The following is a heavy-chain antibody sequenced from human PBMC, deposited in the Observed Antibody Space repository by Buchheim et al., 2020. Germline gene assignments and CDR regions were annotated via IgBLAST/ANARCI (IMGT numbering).Heavy chain of an antibody. D-gene: IGHD4-17*01. CDR2: IKQNGIEK. CDR1: GFTFSSYW. J-gene: IGHJ2*01. Sequence: EVQLVESGGGLVQPGGSLRLSCAASGFTFSSYWMTWVRQAPGKGLEWVANIKQNGIEKFYVDSVKGRFIISRDNAKNSLYLQLNSLRAEDTAVYYCARDYGNYWYFDLWGRGTL. CDR3: ARDYGNYWYFDL. V-gene: IGHV3-7*01.